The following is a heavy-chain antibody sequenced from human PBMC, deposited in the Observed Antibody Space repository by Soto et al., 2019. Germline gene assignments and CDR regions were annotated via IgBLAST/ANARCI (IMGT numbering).Heavy chain of an antibody. CDR3: ARENDFWSGSPYFFDY. CDR2: IIPIFGTA. J-gene: IGHJ4*02. Sequence: QVQLVQSGAEVKKPGSSVKVSCKASGGTFSSYAISWVRQAPGQGLEWMGGIIPIFGTANYAQKFQCRVTITGDESTSTAYMGLSRLRSEDTAVYYCARENDFWSGSPYFFDYWGQGTLVTVSS. V-gene: IGHV1-69*01. CDR1: GGTFSSYA. D-gene: IGHD3-3*01.